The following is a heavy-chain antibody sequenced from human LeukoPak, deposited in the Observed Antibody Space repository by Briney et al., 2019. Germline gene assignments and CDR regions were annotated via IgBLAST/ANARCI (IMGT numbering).Heavy chain of an antibody. Sequence: SQTLSLTCTVSGGSISSGSYYWSWIRQPAGKGLEWIGRIYTSGSTNYNPSLKSRVTISVDTSKNQFSLKLSSVTAADTAVYYCARDERVAGTTPGYYYYYMDVWGKGTTVTVSS. CDR2: IYTSGST. D-gene: IGHD1-7*01. J-gene: IGHJ6*03. CDR3: ARDERVAGTTPGYYYYYMDV. CDR1: GGSISSGSYY. V-gene: IGHV4-61*02.